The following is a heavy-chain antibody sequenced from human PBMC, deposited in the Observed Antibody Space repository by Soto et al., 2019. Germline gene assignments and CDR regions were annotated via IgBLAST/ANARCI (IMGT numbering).Heavy chain of an antibody. Sequence: VRLHQWGAGLLKPSETLSLTCAVYGGLYSDYYWSGIRQAPGKGLEWIGEIHHSGATNYNPSLKSRVTISLDRSKNQFTLNLSSMTAADAGVYYCANDYGDYRNDAFDIWSPGSRVTVAS. V-gene: IGHV4-34*01. CDR3: ANDYGDYRNDAFDI. D-gene: IGHD4-17*01. CDR2: IHHSGAT. J-gene: IGHJ3*02. CDR1: GGLYSDYY.